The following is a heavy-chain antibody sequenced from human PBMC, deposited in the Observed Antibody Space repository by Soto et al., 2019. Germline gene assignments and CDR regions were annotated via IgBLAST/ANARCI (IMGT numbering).Heavy chain of an antibody. Sequence: GGSRRLSCAASGCIVSSNYVSWVRQAPGKGLEWVSVIYSGGSTYYADSVKGRFTISRDNSKNTVYLQMNSLRAEDTAVYYCAVLWFGEPARFDYWGQGTLVTVSS. CDR1: GCIVSSNY. CDR3: AVLWFGEPARFDY. V-gene: IGHV3-66*01. CDR2: IYSGGST. J-gene: IGHJ4*02. D-gene: IGHD3-10*01.